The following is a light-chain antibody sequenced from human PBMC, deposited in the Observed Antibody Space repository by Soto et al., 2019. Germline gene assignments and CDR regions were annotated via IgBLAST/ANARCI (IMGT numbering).Light chain of an antibody. CDR3: MQGAHWPPT. CDR2: KVS. J-gene: IGKJ1*01. Sequence: DVVMTQSPLSLPVTLGQPASISCRSSQSLVYSDGNTSLNWFQQRPGQSPRRLIHKVSNRDSGVPDRFSGSGSGTDFTLTISRVEAEDVGVDYCMQGAHWPPTFGQGTKVEIK. V-gene: IGKV2-30*01. CDR1: QSLVYSDGNTS.